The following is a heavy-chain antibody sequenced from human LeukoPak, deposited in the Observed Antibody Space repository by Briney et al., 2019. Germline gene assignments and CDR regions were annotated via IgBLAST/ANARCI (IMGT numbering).Heavy chain of an antibody. CDR2: IKEGGSVK. CDR1: GFTFRNYW. J-gene: IGHJ6*02. V-gene: IGHV3-7*05. Sequence: PGGSLRLSCAASGFTFRNYWITWVRQAPGKGLEWVANIKEGGSVKHYVDSVKGRFTISRDDATNSLYLQMNSLRIEDTAVYYCAREGQQSYGMDVWGQGTTVTVSS. D-gene: IGHD6-13*01. CDR3: AREGQQSYGMDV.